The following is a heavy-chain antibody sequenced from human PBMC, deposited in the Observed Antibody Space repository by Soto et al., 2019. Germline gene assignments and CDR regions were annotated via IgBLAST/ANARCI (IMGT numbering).Heavy chain of an antibody. CDR1: GFNCRDYS. V-gene: IGHV3-48*01. CDR3: ARDRLRLGELSLLGYFDY. Sequence: GGSIRLWCRASGFNCRDYSMHWVRQATGKGLEWISYISSTSSTIYYADSVKGRFTISRDNAKNTLSVQMDSLRAEDTAVYYCARDRLRLGELSLLGYFDYWGQGTLVTVSS. D-gene: IGHD3-16*02. J-gene: IGHJ4*02. CDR2: ISSTSSTI.